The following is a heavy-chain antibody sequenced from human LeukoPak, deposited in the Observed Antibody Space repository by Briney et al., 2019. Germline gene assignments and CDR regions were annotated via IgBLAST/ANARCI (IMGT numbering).Heavy chain of an antibody. CDR1: GYSISSSSYY. V-gene: IGHV4-39*07. J-gene: IGHJ4*02. CDR3: ERAIREVVVVAATPFDY. D-gene: IGHD2-15*01. Sequence: PSETLFLTCTVSGYSISSSSYYWGWFRQPPGKGLEWLGSIYYSGSTYYNPSLKSRVTISGDTSKNQFSLKLSSVTAADAAVYYCERAIREVVVVAATPFDYWGQGTLVTVSS. CDR2: IYYSGST.